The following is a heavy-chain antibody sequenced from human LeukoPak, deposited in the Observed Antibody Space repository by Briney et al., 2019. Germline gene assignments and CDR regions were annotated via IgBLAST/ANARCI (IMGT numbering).Heavy chain of an antibody. Sequence: ASVKVSCKASGYTFTSYAMHWVRQAPGQRLEWMGWINAGNGNTKYSQKFQGRVTITRDTSASTAYMELSSLRSEDTAVYYCARGRPYNWNDGGCFDYWGQGTLVTVSS. D-gene: IGHD1-20*01. CDR2: INAGNGNT. CDR3: ARGRPYNWNDGGCFDY. V-gene: IGHV1-3*01. CDR1: GYTFTSYA. J-gene: IGHJ4*02.